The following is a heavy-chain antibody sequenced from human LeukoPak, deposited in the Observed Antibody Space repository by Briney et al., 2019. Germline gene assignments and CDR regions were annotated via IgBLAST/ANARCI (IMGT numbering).Heavy chain of an antibody. Sequence: PSETLSLTCAVYGGSFSGYYWSWIRQPPGKGLEWIGEINHSGSTNYNPSLKSRATISVDTSKNQFSLKLSSVTAADTAVYYCARSAGYCSSTSCLYNWFDPWGQGTLVTVSS. CDR1: GGSFSGYY. J-gene: IGHJ5*02. V-gene: IGHV4-34*01. CDR3: ARSAGYCSSTSCLYNWFDP. CDR2: INHSGST. D-gene: IGHD2-2*01.